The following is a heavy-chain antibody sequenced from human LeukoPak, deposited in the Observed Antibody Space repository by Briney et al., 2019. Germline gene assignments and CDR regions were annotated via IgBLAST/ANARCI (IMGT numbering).Heavy chain of an antibody. D-gene: IGHD3-16*01. V-gene: IGHV1-18*01. CDR1: GYTFTSYG. CDR2: ISAYNGNT. J-gene: IGHJ4*02. Sequence: GPSVKVSCKASGYTFTSYGISWVRHAPRQGLEWMGWISAYNGNTNYAQKLQGRVTMTTDTSTSTTYMELRSLRSDDTAVYYCASGGVGGALDYWGQGTLVTVSS. CDR3: ASGGVGGALDY.